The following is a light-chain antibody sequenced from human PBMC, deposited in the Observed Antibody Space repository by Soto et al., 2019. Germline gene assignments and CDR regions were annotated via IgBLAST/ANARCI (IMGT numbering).Light chain of an antibody. Sequence: DIQMTQSPSSLSASVGDRVTITCRASQGISAYLAWYQQIPGKVPKLLISAASTLQSGVPSRFSGSGSGTDFTLIISSLQPEDVATYYCQKYTNVPAFGGGTKVEIK. CDR2: AAS. CDR3: QKYTNVPA. CDR1: QGISAY. J-gene: IGKJ4*01. V-gene: IGKV1-27*01.